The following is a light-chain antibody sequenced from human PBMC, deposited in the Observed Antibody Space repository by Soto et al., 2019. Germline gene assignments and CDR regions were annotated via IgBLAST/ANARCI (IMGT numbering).Light chain of an antibody. J-gene: IGKJ2*01. CDR2: HIS. CDR1: ESLVHSDGTTY. Sequence: DLVVTQTPLSSPVTLGQSASISCRSSESLVHSDGTTYLSWFHQRPGQPPRLLIYHISNRFSGVPDRFSGSGAGTDFTLKISRVEDEDVGVYYCMQAKQFPYTFGQGTKLEIK. CDR3: MQAKQFPYT. V-gene: IGKV2-24*01.